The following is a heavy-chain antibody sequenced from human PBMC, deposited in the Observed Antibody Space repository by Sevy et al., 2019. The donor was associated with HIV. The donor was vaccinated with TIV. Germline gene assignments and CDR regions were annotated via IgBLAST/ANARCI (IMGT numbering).Heavy chain of an antibody. Sequence: GGSLRLSCTASGFTFGDYAMSWFRQAPGKGLEWVGFIRSKAYGGTTEYAASVKGRFTISRDDSKSIAYLQMNSLKTEDTAVYYCTRGSVTTNYYYMDVWGKGTTVTASS. D-gene: IGHD4-17*01. J-gene: IGHJ6*03. V-gene: IGHV3-49*03. CDR3: TRGSVTTNYYYMDV. CDR2: IRSKAYGGTT. CDR1: GFTFGDYA.